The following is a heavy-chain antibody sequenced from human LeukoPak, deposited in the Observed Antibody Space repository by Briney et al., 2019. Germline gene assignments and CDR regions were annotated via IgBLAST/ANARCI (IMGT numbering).Heavy chain of an antibody. CDR2: IYTSGST. CDR3: ARARLGWFDP. Sequence: PSETLSLTTTVSAGSISRFYWSFIRQPAGEGLEWIGRIYTSGSTNYNPSLKSRVTMSVDTSKNQFSLKLSSVTAADTAVYYCARARLGWFDPWGQGTLVTVSS. V-gene: IGHV4-4*07. D-gene: IGHD5-12*01. CDR1: AGSISRFY. J-gene: IGHJ5*02.